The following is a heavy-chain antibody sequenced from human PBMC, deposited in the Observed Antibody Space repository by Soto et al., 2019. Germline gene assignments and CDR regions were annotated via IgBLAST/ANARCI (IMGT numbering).Heavy chain of an antibody. CDR2: ISAYNGNT. CDR3: ASYRLGYCSGGSCYSPSFAFDI. Sequence: VASVKVSCKASGYTFTSYVISWVRHAPGQGLEWMGWISAYNGNTNYAQKLQGRVTMTTDTSTSTAYMELRSLRSDDTAVYYCASYRLGYCSGGSCYSPSFAFDIWGQGTMVTVAS. CDR1: GYTFTSYV. J-gene: IGHJ3*02. V-gene: IGHV1-18*01. D-gene: IGHD2-15*01.